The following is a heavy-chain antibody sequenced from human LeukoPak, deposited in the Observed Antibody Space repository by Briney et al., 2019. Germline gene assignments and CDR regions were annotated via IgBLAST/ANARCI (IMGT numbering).Heavy chain of an antibody. Sequence: GSLRLSCAASGFTFSSYAMSWVRQAPGKGLEWVSAISGSGGSTYYADSVKGRFTISRDNSKNTLYLQMNSLRAEDTAVYYCAKVGYYGSGSYYNSYGMDVWGQGTTVTVSS. J-gene: IGHJ6*02. CDR1: GFTFSSYA. D-gene: IGHD3-10*01. CDR2: ISGSGGST. V-gene: IGHV3-23*01. CDR3: AKVGYYGSGSYYNSYGMDV.